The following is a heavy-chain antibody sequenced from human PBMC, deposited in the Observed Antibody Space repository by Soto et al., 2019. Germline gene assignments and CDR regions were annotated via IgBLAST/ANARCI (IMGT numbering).Heavy chain of an antibody. CDR3: ARGELLLIDYYGMDV. Sequence: SETLSLTCTVSGGSISSYYWSWIRQPPGKGLEWIGYIYYSGSTNYNPSLKSRVTISVDTSKNQFSLKLSSVTAADTAVYYCARGELLLIDYYGMDVWGQGTTVTVSS. D-gene: IGHD1-26*01. CDR1: GGSISSYY. CDR2: IYYSGST. J-gene: IGHJ6*02. V-gene: IGHV4-59*01.